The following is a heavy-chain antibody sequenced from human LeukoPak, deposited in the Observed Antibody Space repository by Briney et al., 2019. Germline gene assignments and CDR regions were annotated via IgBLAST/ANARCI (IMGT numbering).Heavy chain of an antibody. CDR1: GGPISSSNW. CDR3: ARVQGGLKPPDY. V-gene: IGHV4-4*02. J-gene: IGHJ4*02. D-gene: IGHD2-15*01. CDR2: IYHSGST. Sequence: SGTLSLTCAVSGGPISSSNWWGWVRQPPGKGLGWIGEIYHSGSTNYNPALKSRVTISVDKSNNQFSLKLSSVTAADTAVYYGARVQGGLKPPDYWRQGTLLTVSS.